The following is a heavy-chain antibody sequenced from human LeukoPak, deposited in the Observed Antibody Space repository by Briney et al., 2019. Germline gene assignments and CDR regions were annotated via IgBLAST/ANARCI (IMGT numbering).Heavy chain of an antibody. CDR1: GFTFSSYS. V-gene: IGHV3-21*01. J-gene: IGHJ4*02. CDR2: ISSSSSYI. Sequence: GGSLRLSCAASGFTFSSYSMNWVRQAPGKGLEWVSSISSSSSYIHYADSVKGRFTTSRDNAKNSLYLQMNSLRAEDTAVYYCARSAGDYWGQGTLVTVSS. CDR3: ARSAGDY.